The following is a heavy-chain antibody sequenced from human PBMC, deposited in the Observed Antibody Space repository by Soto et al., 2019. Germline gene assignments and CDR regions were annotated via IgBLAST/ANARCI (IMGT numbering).Heavy chain of an antibody. D-gene: IGHD3-10*01. J-gene: IGHJ4*02. V-gene: IGHV3-21*06. CDR2: ISSTTNYI. CDR1: GFTFTRYS. CDR3: AREPGDLTSNFDY. Sequence: PGGSLRLSCAASGFTFTRYSMNWVRQAPGKGLEWVSSISSTTNYIYYGDSMKGRFTISRDNAKNSLYLEMNSLRAEDTAVYYCAREPGDLTSNFDYWGQGTLVTVSS.